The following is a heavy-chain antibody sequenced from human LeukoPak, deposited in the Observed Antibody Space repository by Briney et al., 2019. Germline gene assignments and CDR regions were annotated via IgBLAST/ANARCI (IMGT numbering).Heavy chain of an antibody. Sequence: PSETLSLTCTVSGGSISSSSYYWGWIRQPPGKGLEWIGSIYYSGSTYYNPSLKSRVTISVDTSKNQFSLKLSSVTAADTAVYYCARVRKSLPTHRKTGGDYFDYWGQGTLVTVSS. CDR3: ARVRKSLPTHRKTGGDYFDY. D-gene: IGHD2-8*02. J-gene: IGHJ4*02. CDR1: GGSISSSSYY. CDR2: IYYSGST. V-gene: IGHV4-39*07.